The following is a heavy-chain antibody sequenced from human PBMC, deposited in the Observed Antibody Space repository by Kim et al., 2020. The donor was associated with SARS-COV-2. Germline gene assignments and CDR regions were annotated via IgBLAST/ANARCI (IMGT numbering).Heavy chain of an antibody. J-gene: IGHJ6*02. V-gene: IGHV4-59*01. CDR3: ARENYYYGMDV. CDR2: IYYSGST. CDR1: GGSISSYY. Sequence: SETLSLTCTVSGGSISSYYWSWIRQPPGKGLEWIGYIYYSGSTNYNPSLKSRVTISVDTSKNQFSLKLSSVTAADTAVYYCARENYYYGMDVWGQGTTVTVSS.